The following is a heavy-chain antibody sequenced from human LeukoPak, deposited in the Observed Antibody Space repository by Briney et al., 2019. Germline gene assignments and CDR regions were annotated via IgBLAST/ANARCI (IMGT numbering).Heavy chain of an antibody. Sequence: PGRSLRLSCAASGFTFISYGMHWVRQAPGKGLEWVAVISYDGSNKYYADSVKGRFTISRDNSKNTLYLQMNSLRAEDTAVYYCAKDGYNQGPFDYWGQGTLVTVSS. D-gene: IGHD5-24*01. CDR2: ISYDGSNK. CDR1: GFTFISYG. J-gene: IGHJ4*02. V-gene: IGHV3-30*18. CDR3: AKDGYNQGPFDY.